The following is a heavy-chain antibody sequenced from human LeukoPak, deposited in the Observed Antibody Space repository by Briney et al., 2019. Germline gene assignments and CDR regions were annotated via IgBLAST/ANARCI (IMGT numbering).Heavy chain of an antibody. Sequence: GASVKVSCKASGGTFSGYAISWVRQAPGQGLEWMGGIIPIFGTANYAQKFQGRVTITADESTSTAYMELSSLRSEDTAVYYCARAWYYDILTGYSNYFDYWGQGTLVTVSS. D-gene: IGHD3-9*01. CDR1: GGTFSGYA. CDR2: IIPIFGTA. CDR3: ARAWYYDILTGYSNYFDY. V-gene: IGHV1-69*13. J-gene: IGHJ4*02.